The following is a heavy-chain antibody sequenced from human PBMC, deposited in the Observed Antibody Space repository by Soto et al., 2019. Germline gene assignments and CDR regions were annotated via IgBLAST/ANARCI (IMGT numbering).Heavy chain of an antibody. CDR2: IYNSGV. V-gene: IGHV4-39*01. CDR3: ARHPTGFPTGIGP. CDR1: GGSTSGSTHS. J-gene: IGHJ5*02. Sequence: SESLPDTGGVSGGSTSGSTHSSGWILPPPGEGLECIGSIYNSGVDYSPSRKSRVTISVDAVKTQFSLRLTSVPAADTALYYCARHPTGFPTGIGPWGQGIIVTVSS. D-gene: IGHD2-15*01.